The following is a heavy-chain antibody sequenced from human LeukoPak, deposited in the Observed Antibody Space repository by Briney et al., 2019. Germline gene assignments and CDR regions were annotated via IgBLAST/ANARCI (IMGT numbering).Heavy chain of an antibody. CDR2: IYYSGST. Sequence: SETLSLTCTVSGGSSSSYYWSWIRQPPGKGLEWIGYIYYSGSTNYNPSLKSRVTISVDTSKNQFSLKLSSVTAADTAVYYCARVYSSSSNDMDVWGKGTTVTVSS. CDR1: GGSSSSYY. D-gene: IGHD6-6*01. V-gene: IGHV4-59*01. J-gene: IGHJ6*03. CDR3: ARVYSSSSNDMDV.